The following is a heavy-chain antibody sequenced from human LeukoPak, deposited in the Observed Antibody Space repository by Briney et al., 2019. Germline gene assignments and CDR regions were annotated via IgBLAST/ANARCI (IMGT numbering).Heavy chain of an antibody. CDR3: ARDRRGGVDY. J-gene: IGHJ4*02. CDR1: XGXFSXXY. Sequence: LSLTXAVXXGXFSXXYWSWIRQPAGKGLEWIGRIYTSGSTNYNPSLKSRGTISVDTSKNQFSLKLSSVTAADTAVYYCARDRRGGVDYWGQGTLVTVSS. CDR2: IYTSGST. D-gene: IGHD3-10*01. V-gene: IGHV4-4*07.